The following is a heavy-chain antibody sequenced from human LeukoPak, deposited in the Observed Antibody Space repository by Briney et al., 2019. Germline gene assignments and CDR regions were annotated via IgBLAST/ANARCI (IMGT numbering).Heavy chain of an antibody. CDR3: ARERGMRELRTWFDP. CDR1: GGSITFGSYY. V-gene: IGHV4-61*02. J-gene: IGHJ5*02. D-gene: IGHD3-16*01. CDR2: VYVTGIT. Sequence: SDTLSLTCNVSGGSITFGSYYWHWIRQPAGKTLEWIERVYVTGITNYNPSLKSRVTISLDKARNQVSLMLTSVTAADTAVYYCARERGMRELRTWFDPWGQGALVTVST.